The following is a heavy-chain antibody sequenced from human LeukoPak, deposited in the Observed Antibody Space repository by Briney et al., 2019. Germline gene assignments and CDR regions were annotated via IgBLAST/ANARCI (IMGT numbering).Heavy chain of an antibody. CDR2: ITSNGGST. D-gene: IGHD1-1*01. V-gene: IGHV3-64*01. CDR3: ARRGASTGGLDY. J-gene: IGHJ4*02. Sequence: GGSLRLSCAASGFSFSSHAMHWVRQTPGKGLEHVAAITSNGGSTYYANSVKGRFTISRDNAKNSLYLQMNSLRAEDTAVYYCARRGASTGGLDYWGQGTLVTVSS. CDR1: GFSFSSHA.